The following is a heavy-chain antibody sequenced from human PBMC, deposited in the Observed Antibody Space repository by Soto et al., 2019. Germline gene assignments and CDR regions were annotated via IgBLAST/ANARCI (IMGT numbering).Heavy chain of an antibody. CDR1: GGTFSSYP. CDR2: IIPFFGTS. J-gene: IGHJ6*02. D-gene: IGHD1-26*01. CDR3: ARVGHITNYGMAV. V-gene: IGHV1-69*01. Sequence: QVQLVQSGAEVKKPGSSVKVCCGASGGTFSSYPINWVRQAPGQGLEWMGGIIPFFGTSNYAQKFQGRVTITADESTSTAYMELRSLRSEDTAVYYCARVGHITNYGMAVWGQVTTVTVSS.